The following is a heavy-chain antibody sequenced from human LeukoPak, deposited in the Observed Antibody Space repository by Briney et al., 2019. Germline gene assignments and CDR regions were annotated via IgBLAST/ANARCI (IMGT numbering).Heavy chain of an antibody. Sequence: SETLSLTCTVSGYSISSGYYWGWIRQPPGKGLEWIGSIYYSGSIYYNPSLKSRVTISVDTSKNQLSLKLRSVTAADTAVYYCARERREQLLPPYTRLVTYFDYWGQGTLVTVSS. V-gene: IGHV4-38-2*02. J-gene: IGHJ4*02. CDR1: GYSISSGYY. CDR2: IYYSGSI. CDR3: ARERREQLLPPYTRLVTYFDY. D-gene: IGHD1-26*01.